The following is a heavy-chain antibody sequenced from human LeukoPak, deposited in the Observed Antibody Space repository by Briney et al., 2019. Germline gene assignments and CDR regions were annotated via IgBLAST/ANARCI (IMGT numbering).Heavy chain of an antibody. Sequence: PGGSLRLSCAASGFTFSSYSMNWVRQAPGKGLEWVSYISSSSSTIYYADSVKGRFTISRDNAKNSLYLQMNSLRAEDTAVYYCARDASYSNFFLWGQGTLVTVSS. J-gene: IGHJ4*02. CDR2: ISSSSSTI. D-gene: IGHD4-11*01. CDR1: GFTFSSYS. CDR3: ARDASYSNFFL. V-gene: IGHV3-48*01.